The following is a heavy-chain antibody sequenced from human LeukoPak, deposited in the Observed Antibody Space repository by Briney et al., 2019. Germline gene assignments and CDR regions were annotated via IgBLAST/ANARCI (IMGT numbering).Heavy chain of an antibody. CDR2: IYSGGDT. Sequence: GGSLILSCAASGFTVSSNFWSWVRQAPGKGLEWVSVIYSGGDTYYADSVKGRFTISRHISKNTLYLQMNSLRAEDTAVYYCATYYSDSIFDSWGQGTLVTVSS. CDR3: ATYYSDSIFDS. CDR1: GFTVSSNF. J-gene: IGHJ4*02. V-gene: IGHV3-53*04. D-gene: IGHD3-22*01.